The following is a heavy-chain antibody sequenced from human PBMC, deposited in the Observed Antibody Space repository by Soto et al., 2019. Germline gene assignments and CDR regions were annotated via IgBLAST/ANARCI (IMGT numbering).Heavy chain of an antibody. CDR1: GGSISSGGYS. V-gene: IGHV4-30-2*01. J-gene: IGHJ5*02. D-gene: IGHD3-10*01. CDR2: IYHSGRT. Sequence: QLQLQESGSGLVKPSQTLSLTCAVSGGSISSGGYSWSWIRQPPGKGLEWIGYIYHSGRTYYNPSLKSRVTISVDRSKNQFSLKLSSVTAADTAVYYCARDQGFRGSGSNNWFDPWGQGTLVTVSS. CDR3: ARDQGFRGSGSNNWFDP.